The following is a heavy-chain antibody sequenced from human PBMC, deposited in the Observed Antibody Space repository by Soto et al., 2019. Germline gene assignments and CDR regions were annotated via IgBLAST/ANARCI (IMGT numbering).Heavy chain of an antibody. J-gene: IGHJ6*02. CDR3: ARRTAAETRARMDV. D-gene: IGHD6-13*01. Sequence: QIQLVQSGAEVKVPGASVKVSCRASGYIFNNYGITWVRQAPGQGLEWMGWINPNSGGTNYAQKFQGRVTMTRDTSISTAYMELSRLRSDDTAVYYCARRTAAETRARMDVWGQGTTVTVSS. CDR1: GYIFNNYG. V-gene: IGHV1-2*02. CDR2: INPNSGGT.